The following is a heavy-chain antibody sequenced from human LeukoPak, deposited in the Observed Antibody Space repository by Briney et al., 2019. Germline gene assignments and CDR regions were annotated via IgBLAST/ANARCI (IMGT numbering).Heavy chain of an antibody. D-gene: IGHD1-26*01. CDR3: AREYSGSYFDY. CDR1: GFNFSSYW. J-gene: IGHJ4*02. V-gene: IGHV3-7*01. CDR2: IKQDGSEK. Sequence: GGSLRLSCAASGFNFSSYWMSWVRQAPGKGLEWVANIKQDGSEKYYVDSVKGRFTISRDNAKNSLYLQMNSLRAEDTAVYYCAREYSGSYFDYWGQGTLDTVSS.